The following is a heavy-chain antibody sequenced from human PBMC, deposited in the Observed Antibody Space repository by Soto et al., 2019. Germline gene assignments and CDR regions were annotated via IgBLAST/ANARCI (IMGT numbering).Heavy chain of an antibody. Sequence: EVQLVESGGGLVQPGGSLRLSCAASGFTFSSYAMNWVRQAPGKGLEWVSAISGSGGSTYYADSVTVVFTISRDNTKHTLYLQMNSLRAGDTAVYYCAKVVAAFDYWGQGTLVTGS. CDR3: AKVVAAFDY. CDR1: GFTFSSYA. D-gene: IGHD6-19*01. CDR2: ISGSGGST. J-gene: IGHJ4*02. V-gene: IGHV3-23*04.